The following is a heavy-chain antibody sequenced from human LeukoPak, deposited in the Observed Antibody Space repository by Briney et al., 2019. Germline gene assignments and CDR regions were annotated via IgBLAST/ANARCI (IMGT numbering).Heavy chain of an antibody. Sequence: SVKVSCKASGGTFSSYAISWVRQAPGQGLEWVGGIIPIFGTANYAQKFQGRVTITADESTSTAYMELSSLRSEDTAVYYCARSAPSGSYYTHWFDPWGQGTLVTVSS. J-gene: IGHJ5*02. V-gene: IGHV1-69*13. CDR3: ARSAPSGSYYTHWFDP. D-gene: IGHD3-10*01. CDR1: GGTFSSYA. CDR2: IIPIFGTA.